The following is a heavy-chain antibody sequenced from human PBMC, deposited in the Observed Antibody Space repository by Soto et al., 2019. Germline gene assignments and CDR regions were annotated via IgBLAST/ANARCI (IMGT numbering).Heavy chain of an antibody. Sequence: GGSLRLSCAASGFTFNSHSMHWVRQAPGKGLEWVAVISSDGSNIYYRDSVKGRFTVSRDNSLDTLYLQMNSLRAEDTAMYYCGRDVSGRNWFDPWGQGTLVTVSS. CDR1: GFTFNSHS. J-gene: IGHJ5*02. CDR3: GRDVSGRNWFDP. D-gene: IGHD1-1*01. V-gene: IGHV3-30-3*01. CDR2: ISSDGSNI.